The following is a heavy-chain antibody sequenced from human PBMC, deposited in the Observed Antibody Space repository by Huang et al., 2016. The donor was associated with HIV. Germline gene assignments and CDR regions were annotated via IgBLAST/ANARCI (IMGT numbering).Heavy chain of an antibody. CDR3: AKDWGYDFGAFDF. CDR2: MNCKSGNI. Sequence: EVQLVESGGGLVRPGRSLRLSCAASGFTFDDYSMHWVRQTPGKGLEWFSGMNCKSGNIAYSDAVRGRFTISRDNAKNSLYLQMNSLRPEDTALYYCAKDWGYDFGAFDFWGRGTMVTVSS. J-gene: IGHJ3*01. V-gene: IGHV3-9*01. D-gene: IGHD3-16*01. CDR1: GFTFDDYS.